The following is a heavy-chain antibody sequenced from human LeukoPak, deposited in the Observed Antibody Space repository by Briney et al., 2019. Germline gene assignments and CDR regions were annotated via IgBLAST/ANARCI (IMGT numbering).Heavy chain of an antibody. CDR3: AKCGYYYDSSGYYYYYYYMDV. Sequence: GGSLRLSCAASGFTFSSYSMNWVRQAPGKGLEWVSSISSSSSYIYYADSVKGRFTISRDNSKNTLYLQMNSLRAEDTAVYYCAKCGYYYDSSGYYYYYYYMDVWGKGTTVTVSS. CDR1: GFTFSSYS. J-gene: IGHJ6*03. D-gene: IGHD3-22*01. CDR2: ISSSSSYI. V-gene: IGHV3-21*04.